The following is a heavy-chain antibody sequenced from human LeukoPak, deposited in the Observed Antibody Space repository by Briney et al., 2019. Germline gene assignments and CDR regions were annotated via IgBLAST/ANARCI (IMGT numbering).Heavy chain of an antibody. D-gene: IGHD6-19*01. Sequence: GGSLRLSCAASGFTFSSYGMHWVRQAPGKGLEWVAFIRYDESNKYYADSVKGRFTISRGNSKNTLYLQMNSLRAEDTAVYYCAKERVAVAGTYFDYWGQGTLVTVSS. J-gene: IGHJ4*02. CDR1: GFTFSSYG. V-gene: IGHV3-30*02. CDR3: AKERVAVAGTYFDY. CDR2: IRYDESNK.